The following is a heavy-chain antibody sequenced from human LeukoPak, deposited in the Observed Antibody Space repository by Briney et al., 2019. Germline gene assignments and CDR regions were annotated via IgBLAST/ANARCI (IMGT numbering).Heavy chain of an antibody. CDR3: ARCPSPTTVTYYYYYMDV. J-gene: IGHJ6*03. D-gene: IGHD4-17*01. V-gene: IGHV4-4*07. Sequence: PSETLSLTCTVSGGSISSYYWSWIRQPAGKGLEWIGRIYTSGSTNYNPSLKSRVTMSVDTSKNQFSLKLSSVTAADTAVYYCARCPSPTTVTYYYYYMDVWGKGTTATVSS. CDR1: GGSISSYY. CDR2: IYTSGST.